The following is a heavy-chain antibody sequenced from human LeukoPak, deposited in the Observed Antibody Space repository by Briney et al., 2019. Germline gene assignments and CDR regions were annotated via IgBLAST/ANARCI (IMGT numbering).Heavy chain of an antibody. J-gene: IGHJ4*02. CDR2: IYSGGST. CDR1: GFTVSSNY. D-gene: IGHD6-13*01. V-gene: IGHV3-66*01. Sequence: GGSLRLSCAVSGFTVSSNYMSWVRQAPGKGLEWVSVIYSGGSTYYADSVKGRFTISRDNSKNTLYLQMNSLRAEDTAVYYCANSQQLVNYWGQGTLVTVSS. CDR3: ANSQQLVNY.